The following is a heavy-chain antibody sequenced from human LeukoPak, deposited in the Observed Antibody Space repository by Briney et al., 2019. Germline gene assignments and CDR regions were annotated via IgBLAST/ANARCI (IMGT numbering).Heavy chain of an antibody. CDR1: GGAISSESYY. J-gene: IGHJ5*02. Sequence: PSQTLSLTCTVSGGAISSESYYWSWIRQPAGKGLEWIGRIYTSGITNYNPSLKSRVPISVDTSKSQFSLNLSSVTAADTAVYYCARVLVLGELNLFDPWGQGTLVTVSA. CDR3: ARVLVLGELNLFDP. D-gene: IGHD3-16*01. CDR2: IYTSGIT. V-gene: IGHV4-61*02.